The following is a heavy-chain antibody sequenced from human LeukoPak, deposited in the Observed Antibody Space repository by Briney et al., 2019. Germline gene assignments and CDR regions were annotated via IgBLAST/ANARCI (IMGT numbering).Heavy chain of an antibody. Sequence: SQTLSLTCTVSGGSISSGSYYWSWIRQPAGKGLEWIGRIYTSGSTNYNPSLKSRVTISVDTSKNQFSLKLSSVTAADTAVYYCARAADYYDRSGNGDYRGQGTLVTVSS. CDR3: ARAADYYDRSGNGDY. CDR2: IYTSGST. V-gene: IGHV4-61*02. CDR1: GGSISSGSYY. D-gene: IGHD3-22*01. J-gene: IGHJ4*02.